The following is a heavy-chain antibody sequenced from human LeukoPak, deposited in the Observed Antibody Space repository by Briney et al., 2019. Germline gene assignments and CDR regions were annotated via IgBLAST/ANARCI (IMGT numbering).Heavy chain of an antibody. V-gene: IGHV3-7*01. J-gene: IGHJ3*02. CDR3: ARDRRWLQDDAFDI. Sequence: GGSLRLSCAASGFTFSSYWMSWVRQAPGKGLEGVANIKQEGSEKYYVDSVKGRLTISRDNAKNSLYLQMNSLRAEDTAVYYCARDRRWLQDDAFDIWGQGTMVTVSS. D-gene: IGHD5-24*01. CDR1: GFTFSSYW. CDR2: IKQEGSEK.